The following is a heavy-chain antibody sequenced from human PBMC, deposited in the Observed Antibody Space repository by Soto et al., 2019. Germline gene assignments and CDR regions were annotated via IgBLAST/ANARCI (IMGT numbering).Heavy chain of an antibody. V-gene: IGHV3-73*01. J-gene: IGHJ5*02. CDR1: GFTSSGSA. D-gene: IGHD5-12*01. CDR3: TRPSGYDRDNWFDP. Sequence: PGXSLRLSCAASGFTSSGSAMHWFRQASVEGLEWVGRIRSKANSYATAYAASVKGRFTISRDDSKNTAYLQMNSLKTEDTAVYYCTRPSGYDRDNWFDPWGQGTLVTVSS. CDR2: IRSKANSYAT.